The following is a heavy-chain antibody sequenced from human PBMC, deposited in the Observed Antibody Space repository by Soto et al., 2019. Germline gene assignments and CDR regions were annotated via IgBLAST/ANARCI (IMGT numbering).Heavy chain of an antibody. D-gene: IGHD3-3*01. CDR3: ARVYFGVVRMDV. Sequence: SVKVSCKASGGTFSSYAISCVRQAPGQGLEWMGGIIPIFGTANYAQKFQGRVTITADKSTSTAYMELSSLRSEDTAVYHCARVYFGVVRMDVWGQGTTVTVSS. CDR2: IIPIFGTA. CDR1: GGTFSSYA. V-gene: IGHV1-69*06. J-gene: IGHJ6*02.